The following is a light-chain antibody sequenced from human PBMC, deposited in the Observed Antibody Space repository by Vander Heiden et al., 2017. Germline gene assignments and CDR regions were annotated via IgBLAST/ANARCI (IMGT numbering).Light chain of an antibody. CDR3: SSYTTSSTLV. V-gene: IGLV2-14*03. Sequence: QSALTQPASVSGSPGQSITISCTVTSSDVGTYNYVSWFQQYPGKAPKLRVYDVSNRPSGVSNRFSGSKSGNTDSLTISGLQAEDEADYYCSSYTTSSTLVFGGGTKLTVL. CDR2: DVS. J-gene: IGLJ3*02. CDR1: SSDVGTYNY.